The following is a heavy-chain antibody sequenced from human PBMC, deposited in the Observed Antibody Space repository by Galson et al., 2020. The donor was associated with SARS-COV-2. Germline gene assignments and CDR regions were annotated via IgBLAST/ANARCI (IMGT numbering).Heavy chain of an antibody. CDR2: LSSTGGTS. CDR3: LAYSSTRHNY. J-gene: IGHJ4*02. V-gene: IGHV3-64D*09. Sequence: GESLKISCLASGFAFSDYAMHWVRQAPGKGLQYVSALSSTGGTSFYADSVSGRFTMSRDNSKNTFYLQMTGLRVEDTAFYYCLAYSSTRHNYWGQGTLVTVSS. CDR1: GFAFSDYA. D-gene: IGHD2-2*01.